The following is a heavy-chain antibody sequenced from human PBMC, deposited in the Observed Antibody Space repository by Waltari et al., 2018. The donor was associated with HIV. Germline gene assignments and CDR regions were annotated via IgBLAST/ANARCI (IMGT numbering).Heavy chain of an antibody. D-gene: IGHD2-15*01. CDR1: GLTLSDHS. Sequence: EVQLVESGGGLVQPGGSLRLSCAASGLTLSDHSMDWVRQAPGKGLEWVGRSRSNANGYTTEYAASVEGRFSISRDEASNSAYLQMNSLKTEDTAVYFCGRGAAGSVSDYWGPGTLVTVSS. J-gene: IGHJ4*02. CDR2: SRSNANGYTT. CDR3: GRGAAGSVSDY. V-gene: IGHV3-72*01.